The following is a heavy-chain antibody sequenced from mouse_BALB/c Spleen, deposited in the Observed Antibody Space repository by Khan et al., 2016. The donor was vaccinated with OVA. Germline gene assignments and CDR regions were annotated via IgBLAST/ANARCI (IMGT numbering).Heavy chain of an antibody. D-gene: IGHD1-1*01. CDR1: GYTFTSYV. J-gene: IGHJ3*01. V-gene: IGHV1S136*01. CDR2: IYPFNDDT. Sequence: VQLQQSGPELVKPGASVKMSCTASGYTFTSYVMHWVKQKPGLGLEWIGYIYPFNDDTKYNEKFKGKATLTSDKSSSTAYMELSSLTSEDSAVYYCAPVGNYYVSFAYWGQGTLVTVSA. CDR3: APVGNYYVSFAY.